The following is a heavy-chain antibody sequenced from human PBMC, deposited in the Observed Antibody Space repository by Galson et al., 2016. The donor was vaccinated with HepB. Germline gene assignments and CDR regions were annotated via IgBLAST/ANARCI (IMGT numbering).Heavy chain of an antibody. CDR2: IYPGDSDT. CDR1: GYNFASSW. D-gene: IGHD6-19*01. V-gene: IGHV5-51*01. J-gene: IGHJ2*01. Sequence: QSGAEVKKPGESLQISCTGSGYNFASSWIVWVRQRPRKGMEWMGIIYPGDSDTRYSSSFQGQVTISADKSISTAYLEWSSLEASDSAVYYCARMQWLVDWYLDLWGQGTLVTVSS. CDR3: ARMQWLVDWYLDL.